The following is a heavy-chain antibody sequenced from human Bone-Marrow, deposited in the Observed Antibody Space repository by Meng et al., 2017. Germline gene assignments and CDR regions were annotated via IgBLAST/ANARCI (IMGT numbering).Heavy chain of an antibody. CDR1: GASLNGYY. CDR3: ARGQLILRN. CDR2: INHSGST. D-gene: IGHD2/OR15-2a*01. J-gene: IGHJ4*02. Sequence: QVQLQQWGAGRLKPSEPLSLTCDVSGASLNGYYWTWIRQPPGKGLEWIGEINHSGSTDYNTSLKSRVTISVDTSKNQFALKLSSATAADTAVYYCARGQLILRNWGQGTLVTVSS. V-gene: IGHV4-34*01.